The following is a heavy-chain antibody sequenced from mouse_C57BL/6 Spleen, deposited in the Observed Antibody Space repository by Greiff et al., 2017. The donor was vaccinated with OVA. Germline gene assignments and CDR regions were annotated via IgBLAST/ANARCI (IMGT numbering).Heavy chain of an antibody. V-gene: IGHV1-81*01. J-gene: IGHJ2*01. CDR3: AREAITTVVEDFDY. CDR2: IYPRSGNT. D-gene: IGHD1-1*01. CDR1: GYTFTSYG. Sequence: QVHVKQSGAELARPGASVKLSCKASGYTFTSYGISWVKQRTGQGLEWIGEIYPRSGNTYYNEKFKGKATLTADKSSSTAYMELRSLTSEDSAVYSCAREAITTVVEDFDYWGQGTTLTVSS.